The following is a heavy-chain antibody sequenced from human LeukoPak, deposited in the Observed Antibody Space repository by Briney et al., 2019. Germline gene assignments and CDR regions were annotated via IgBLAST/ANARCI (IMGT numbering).Heavy chain of an antibody. V-gene: IGHV3-30*18. D-gene: IGHD3-22*01. J-gene: IGHJ4*02. Sequence: GRSLRLSCAASGFTFSRHGMHWVRKAPGKGLEWVAVISYDGTNKDYADSVKGRFTISRDNSKKTLYLQMNSLRAEDTAVYYFAKDHYDYDSRGYYWEGCFDYWGQGTLVTVS. CDR2: ISYDGTNK. CDR1: GFTFSRHG. CDR3: AKDHYDYDSRGYYWEGCFDY.